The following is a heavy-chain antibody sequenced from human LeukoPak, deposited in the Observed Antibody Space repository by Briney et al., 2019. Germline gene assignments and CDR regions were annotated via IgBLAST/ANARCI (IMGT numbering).Heavy chain of an antibody. D-gene: IGHD6-19*01. J-gene: IGHJ6*03. V-gene: IGHV1-24*01. Sequence: ASVKVSCKVSGYTLTELSMHWVRQAPRKGLEWMGGFDPEDGETIYAQKFQGRVTMTEDTSTDTAYMELSSLRSEDTAVYYCATDLPVAGKGDYYYYMDVWGKGTTVTVSS. CDR3: ATDLPVAGKGDYYYYMDV. CDR2: FDPEDGET. CDR1: GYTLTELS.